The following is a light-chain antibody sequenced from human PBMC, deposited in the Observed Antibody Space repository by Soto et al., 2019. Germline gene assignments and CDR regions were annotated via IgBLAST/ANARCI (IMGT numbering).Light chain of an antibody. Sequence: SYELTQPPSVSGAPGRTATITCGGNNIGSKSVHWYQQRPGQAPVLVVYDDGDRPSGIPERFAGSNSGNTATLTISRVEAGDEADYYCQVWESSSGHYVFGSGTKVTVL. J-gene: IGLJ1*01. V-gene: IGLV3-21*03. CDR2: DDG. CDR3: QVWESSSGHYV. CDR1: NIGSKS.